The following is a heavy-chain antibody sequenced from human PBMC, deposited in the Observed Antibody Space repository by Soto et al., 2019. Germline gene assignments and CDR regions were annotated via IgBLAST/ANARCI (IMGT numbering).Heavy chain of an antibody. V-gene: IGHV4-31*03. Sequence: QVQLQESGPGLVKPSQTLSLTCIVSGDYISSGGSYWTWIHQHPGKGLEWIGYIYYNGNTYYNPSLKSRITISVDTSNNQFSLKLSSVTAADTAVYYCASFNDRLTPATVLHWGQGTLVTVSS. CDR1: GDYISSGGSY. D-gene: IGHD4-4*01. CDR2: IYYNGNT. CDR3: ASFNDRLTPATVLH. J-gene: IGHJ4*02.